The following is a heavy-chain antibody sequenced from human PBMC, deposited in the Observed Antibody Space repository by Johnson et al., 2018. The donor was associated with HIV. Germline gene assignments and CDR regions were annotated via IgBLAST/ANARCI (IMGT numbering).Heavy chain of an antibody. CDR3: ARDPIAFRNYYGSGSAFDI. V-gene: IGHV3-66*03. CDR2: ISGSDHST. Sequence: EVQLVESGGGLIQPGGSLRLSCAASGFTVSSNYMSWVRQAPGKGLEWVSPISGSDHSTYYADSVRGRFTISRDNSKNTLFLQMNSLRPEDTAVYHCARDPIAFRNYYGSGSAFDIWGQGTMVTVSS. J-gene: IGHJ3*02. D-gene: IGHD3-10*01. CDR1: GFTVSSNY.